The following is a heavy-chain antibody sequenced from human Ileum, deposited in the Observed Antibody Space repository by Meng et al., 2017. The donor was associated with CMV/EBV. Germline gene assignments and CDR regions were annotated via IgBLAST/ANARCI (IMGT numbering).Heavy chain of an antibody. J-gene: IGHJ4*02. Sequence: QLELQESGPGMLKPSGTLSLTCTVSGSSIRRSTNSWRWIRQPPGKGLEWIGSLCYIGGTSYNPSLKSRVTISVDTSKNQFSLKLNSVTAAETAVYYCASGDSLRAVDFWGQGTLVTVSS. V-gene: IGHV4-39*07. CDR3: ASGDSLRAVDF. CDR1: GSSIRRSTNS. D-gene: IGHD2-21*02. CDR2: LCYIGGT.